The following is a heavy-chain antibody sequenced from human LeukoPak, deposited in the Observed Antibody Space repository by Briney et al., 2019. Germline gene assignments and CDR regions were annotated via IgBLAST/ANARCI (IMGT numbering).Heavy chain of an antibody. CDR2: ISASGGST. Sequence: GGSLRLTCAASGFTFSSYAMSWVRQPAGKGPEWVSLISASGGSTYYADSVKGRFTISRDNSKNTLYLQMNSLRAEDTALYYCAKASSGVPAANWFDPWGQGTLVTVSS. V-gene: IGHV3-23*01. J-gene: IGHJ5*02. D-gene: IGHD2-2*01. CDR1: GFTFSSYA. CDR3: AKASSGVPAANWFDP.